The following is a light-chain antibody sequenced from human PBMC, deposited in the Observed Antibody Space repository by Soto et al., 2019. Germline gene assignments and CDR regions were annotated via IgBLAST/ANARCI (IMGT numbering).Light chain of an antibody. CDR1: QSISSW. CDR3: QQYDRASWT. CDR2: RAS. V-gene: IGKV1-5*03. J-gene: IGKJ1*01. Sequence: DIQMTQSPSTLSASVGDRVIITCRASQSISSWLAWYQQKPWKAPNLKIYRASTLKSGIPSRFSGSGSGTEVTLTISSLQPDDFATYYCQQYDRASWTFGPGTKVEIK.